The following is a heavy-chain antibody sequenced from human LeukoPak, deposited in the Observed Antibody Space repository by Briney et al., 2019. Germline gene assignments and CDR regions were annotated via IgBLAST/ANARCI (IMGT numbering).Heavy chain of an antibody. CDR1: GFTLSSYG. D-gene: IGHD2-15*01. CDR3: ARTPGGCSGGSCYSGSFDY. V-gene: IGHV3-33*01. J-gene: IGHJ4*02. CDR2: IWYDGSNK. Sequence: GGSLRLSCAASGFTLSSYGMHWVRQAPGKGLEWVAVIWYDGSNKYYADSVKGRFTISRDNSKNTLYLQMNSLRAEDTAVYYCARTPGGCSGGSCYSGSFDYWGQGTLVTVSS.